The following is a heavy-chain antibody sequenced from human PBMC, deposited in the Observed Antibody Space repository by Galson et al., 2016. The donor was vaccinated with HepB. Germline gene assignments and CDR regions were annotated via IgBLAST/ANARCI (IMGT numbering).Heavy chain of an antibody. V-gene: IGHV3-23*01. CDR3: VQGSTAPAV. J-gene: IGHJ6*04. D-gene: IGHD2-2*01. CDR2: ISRSGDST. CDR1: GFTFSSVW. Sequence: SLRLSCAASGFTFSSVWMNWVRQAPGKGLEVVSSISRSGDSTDYADSVKGRFIISRDNTKNTLSLQMNSLRAEDTAVYYCVQGSTAPAVWGKGTPVTVST.